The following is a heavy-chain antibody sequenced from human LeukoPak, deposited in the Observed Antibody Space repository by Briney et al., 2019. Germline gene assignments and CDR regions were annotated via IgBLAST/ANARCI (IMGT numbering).Heavy chain of an antibody. CDR2: IDGSGGST. D-gene: IGHD6-19*01. J-gene: IGHJ6*03. CDR3: ARSRVSSGRGYMDV. V-gene: IGHV3-23*01. Sequence: AGGSLRLSCAASGFTFSSYAMSWVRQAPGKGLEWVSTIDGSGGSTYYADSVKGRFTISRDNSKNTLYLQMNSLRAEDTAVYYCARSRVSSGRGYMDVWGKGTTVTISS. CDR1: GFTFSSYA.